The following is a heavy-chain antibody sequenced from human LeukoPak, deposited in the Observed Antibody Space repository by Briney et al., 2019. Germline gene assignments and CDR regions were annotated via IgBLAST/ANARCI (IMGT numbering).Heavy chain of an antibody. CDR3: ARESGYSYAVYYFDY. V-gene: IGHV4-59*01. D-gene: IGHD5-18*01. CDR1: GGSFSGYY. CDR2: IYYSGST. Sequence: SETLSLTCAVYGGSFSGYYWSWIRQPPGKGLEWIGYIYYSGSTNYNPSLKSRVTISVDTSKNQFSLKLSSVTAADTAVYYCARESGYSYAVYYFDYWGQGTLVTVSS. J-gene: IGHJ4*02.